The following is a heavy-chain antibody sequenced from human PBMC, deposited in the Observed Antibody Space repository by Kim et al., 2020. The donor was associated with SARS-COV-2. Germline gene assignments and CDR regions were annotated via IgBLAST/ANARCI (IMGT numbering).Heavy chain of an antibody. Sequence: GGSLRLSCAASGFTFSRFAMHWVRQAPGKGLERVALIWFDGSTKDYADSVKGRFTISRDNSKNTLYLQMNSLRAEDTAVYYCARAPVAIPGGYFDYWAREPWSPSPQ. CDR1: GFTFSRFA. CDR3: ARAPVAIPGGYFDY. CDR2: IWFDGSTK. V-gene: IGHV3-33*01. D-gene: IGHD2-2*02. J-gene: IGHJ4*02.